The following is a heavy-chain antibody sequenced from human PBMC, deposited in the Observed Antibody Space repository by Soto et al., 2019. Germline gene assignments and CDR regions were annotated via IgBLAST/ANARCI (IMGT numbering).Heavy chain of an antibody. CDR3: ARDYTALGVICFVP. CDR2: ISSSGSTI. J-gene: IGHJ5*02. Sequence: GGSLRLSCAASGFTFSSYEMNWVRQAPGKGLEWVSYISSSGSTIYYADSVKGRFTISIDNAKNSLYLQMNSLRAEDTAVYYCARDYTALGVICFVPWAQGPLATVSS. D-gene: IGHD2-8*01. V-gene: IGHV3-48*03. CDR1: GFTFSSYE.